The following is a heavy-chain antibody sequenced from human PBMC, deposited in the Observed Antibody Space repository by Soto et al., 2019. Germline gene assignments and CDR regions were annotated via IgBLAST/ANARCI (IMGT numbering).Heavy chain of an antibody. CDR1: GYTFTSYG. J-gene: IGHJ6*02. CDR2: ISAYNGNT. Sequence: ASVKVSCKASGYTFTSYGISWVRQAPGQGLEWMGWISAYNGNTNYAQKLQGRVTMTTDTSTSTAYMELRSLRSDDTAVYYCASRMYYDILTGYPKEYYYYGMDVWGQGTTVTVSS. CDR3: ASRMYYDILTGYPKEYYYYGMDV. D-gene: IGHD3-9*01. V-gene: IGHV1-18*01.